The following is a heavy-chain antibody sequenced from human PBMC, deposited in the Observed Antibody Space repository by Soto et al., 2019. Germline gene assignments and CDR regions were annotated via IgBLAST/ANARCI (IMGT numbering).Heavy chain of an antibody. D-gene: IGHD3-3*02. J-gene: IGHJ5*02. V-gene: IGHV2-5*02. CDR2: IYWDDDK. CDR3: AHSILINWFDP. CDR1: GFSLSTSGVG. Sequence: QITLKESGPTLVKPTQTLTLTCTFSGFSLSTSGVGVGWIRQPPGKALEWLALIYWDDDKRYSPSLKSRLTITKDTSKDQVFLTMTNMAPVDTATYYWAHSILINWFDPWGQGTLVTVSS.